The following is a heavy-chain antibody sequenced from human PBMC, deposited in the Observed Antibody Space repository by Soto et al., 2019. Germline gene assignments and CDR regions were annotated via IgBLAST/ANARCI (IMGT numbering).Heavy chain of an antibody. J-gene: IGHJ4*02. CDR1: GYTFTGDF. D-gene: IGHD3-10*01. Sequence: ASVKVSCRASGYTFTGDFMHWVRRAPGQGLECMGWINPHSGGSDYAQRFQGRVTMTRDTSISTAYMELSSLRSEDTAVYSCARAFPSLGGYHKGVGRRNYHFDLWGQGTLVTVSS. CDR2: INPHSGGS. V-gene: IGHV1-2*02. CDR3: ARAFPSLGGYHKGVGRRNYHFDL.